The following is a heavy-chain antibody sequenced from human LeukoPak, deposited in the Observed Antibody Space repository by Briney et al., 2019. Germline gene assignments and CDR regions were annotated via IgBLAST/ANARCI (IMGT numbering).Heavy chain of an antibody. D-gene: IGHD2-2*01. CDR3: AKDRQYKLLDNWFDP. CDR1: GFTFSSYG. V-gene: IGHV3-30*18. J-gene: IGHJ5*02. Sequence: GGSLRLSCAASGFTFSSYGMHWVRQAPGKGLEWVAVISHDGSNKYYADSVKGRFTISRDNSKNTLSLQMNSLRAEDTAVYYCAKDRQYKLLDNWFDPWGQGTLVTVSS. CDR2: ISHDGSNK.